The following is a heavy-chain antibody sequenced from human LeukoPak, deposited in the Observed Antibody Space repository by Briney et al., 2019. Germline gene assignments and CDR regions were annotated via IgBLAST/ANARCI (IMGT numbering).Heavy chain of an antibody. CDR2: IWYDGSNK. J-gene: IGHJ4*02. CDR1: GFTFSSYG. Sequence: GRSLRLSCAASGFTFSSYGMHWVSHAPGKGLEWVAVIWYDGSNKYYADSVKGRFTISRDNSKNTLYLQMNSLRAEDTAVYYCARDQCGGDCYVDYWGQGTLVTVSS. V-gene: IGHV3-33*01. D-gene: IGHD2-21*02. CDR3: ARDQCGGDCYVDY.